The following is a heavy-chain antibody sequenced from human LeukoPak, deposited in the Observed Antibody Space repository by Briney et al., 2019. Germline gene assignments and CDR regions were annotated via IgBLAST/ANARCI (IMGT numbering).Heavy chain of an antibody. CDR1: GFTVSSDY. CDR3: ASSASGSYNY. Sequence: GGSLRLSCAASGFTVSSDYMSWVRQAPGKGLEWVSVIYSGGSTYYADSVKGRFTISRHNSKNTLYLQMNSLRAEDTAVYYCASSASGSYNYWGQGTLVTVSS. J-gene: IGHJ4*02. CDR2: IYSGGST. V-gene: IGHV3-53*04. D-gene: IGHD1-26*01.